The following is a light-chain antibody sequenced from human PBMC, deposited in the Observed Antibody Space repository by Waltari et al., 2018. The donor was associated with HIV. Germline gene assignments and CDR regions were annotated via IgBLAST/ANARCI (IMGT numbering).Light chain of an antibody. CDR3: HQYSDWPFT. CDR1: QSLGTN. J-gene: IGKJ3*01. V-gene: IGKV3-15*01. CDR2: GAS. Sequence: EKVMTQSTATLSVSPGESATLPCRASQSLGTNLAWYQERPGQAPRVLIYGASTRATGVPDRFSGSGSGTEFTLTISGLQSEDFAVYYCHQYSDWPFTFGPGTKVDI.